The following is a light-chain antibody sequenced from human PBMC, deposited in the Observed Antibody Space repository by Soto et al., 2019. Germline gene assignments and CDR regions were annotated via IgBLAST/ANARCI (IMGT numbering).Light chain of an antibody. CDR2: DVS. CDR1: SSDVGGYNY. V-gene: IGLV2-14*03. J-gene: IGLJ1*01. CDR3: SSYTSSSTLFV. Sequence: QSVLTQPASVSGSPGQSITISCTGTSSDVGGYNYVSWYQQHPGKAPKLMIYDVSARPSGVSNRFSGSKSGNTASLTISGLQPEYEADYYCSSYTSSSTLFVFGTGTKLTVL.